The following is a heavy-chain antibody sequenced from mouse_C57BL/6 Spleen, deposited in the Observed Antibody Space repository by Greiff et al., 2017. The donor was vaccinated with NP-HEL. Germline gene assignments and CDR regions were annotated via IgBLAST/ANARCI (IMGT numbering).Heavy chain of an antibody. CDR2: ISDGGSYT. CDR3: ARGGYDYDDAMDY. Sequence: EVKLVESGGGLVKPGGSLKLSCAASGFTFSSYAMSWVRQTPEKRLEWVATISDGGSYTYYPDNVKGRFTISRDNAKNNLYLPMSHLKSEDTAMYYCARGGYDYDDAMDYWGQGTSVTVSS. CDR1: GFTFSSYA. V-gene: IGHV5-4*03. D-gene: IGHD2-4*01. J-gene: IGHJ4*01.